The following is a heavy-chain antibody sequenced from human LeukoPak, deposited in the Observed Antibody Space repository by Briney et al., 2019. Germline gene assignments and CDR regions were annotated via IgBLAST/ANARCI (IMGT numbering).Heavy chain of an antibody. CDR1: GFTFGDYA. CDR2: IRSKPYGGTT. CDR3: TRRPGHREWLVTLGDY. Sequence: QPGRSLRLSCTASGFTFGDYAMSWFRQAPGKGLEWVGFIRSKPYGGTTEYAASVKGRFTISRDDSKTIAYLQMNSLKTEDTAVYYCTRRPGHREWLVTLGDYWGQGTLVTVSS. J-gene: IGHJ4*02. V-gene: IGHV3-49*03. D-gene: IGHD6-19*01.